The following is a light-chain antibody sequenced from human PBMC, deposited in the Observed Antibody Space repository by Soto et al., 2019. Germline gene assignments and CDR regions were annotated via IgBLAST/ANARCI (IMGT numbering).Light chain of an antibody. J-gene: IGKJ4*01. CDR3: QQYNSSPLT. CDR2: DAS. Sequence: DIQMTQSPSTLSASVGDRVTITCRANQSISNWLAWYQQRPGKAPNLLIYDASSLQSGVPSWFSGSGYGREFTLTISNLQPDDFATYYCQQYNSSPLTFGGGTKVEIK. CDR1: QSISNW. V-gene: IGKV1-5*01.